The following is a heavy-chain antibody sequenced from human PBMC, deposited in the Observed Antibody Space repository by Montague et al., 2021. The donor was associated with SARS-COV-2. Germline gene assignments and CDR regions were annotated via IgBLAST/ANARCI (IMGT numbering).Heavy chain of an antibody. V-gene: IGHV4-31*03. CDR2: IHYSGST. CDR3: ARDTGISGAFDI. D-gene: IGHD2-15*01. J-gene: IGHJ3*02. CDR1: GGSIRSENYY. Sequence: TLSLTCTVSGGSIRSENYYWSWIRQHPGKGLEWIGYIHYSGSTDYNPSLKSRVTISVDTSKNQFSLKLNSVTAADTAVYYCARDTGISGAFDIWAQGTMVTVSS.